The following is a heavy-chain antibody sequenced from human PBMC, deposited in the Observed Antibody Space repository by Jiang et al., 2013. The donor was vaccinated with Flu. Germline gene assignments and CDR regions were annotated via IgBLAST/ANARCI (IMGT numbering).Heavy chain of an antibody. CDR2: IYYSGST. D-gene: IGHD3-9*01. CDR3: ARGDLSTIFYPDLPFDY. CDR1: GGSISSSSYY. J-gene: IGHJ4*02. V-gene: IGHV4-39*01. Sequence: GLVKPSETLSLTCTVSGGSISSSSYYWGWIRQPPGKGLEWIGSIYYSGSTYYNPSLKSRVTISVDTSKNQFSLKLSSVTAADTAVYYCARGDLSTIFYPDLPFDYWGQGTLVTVSS.